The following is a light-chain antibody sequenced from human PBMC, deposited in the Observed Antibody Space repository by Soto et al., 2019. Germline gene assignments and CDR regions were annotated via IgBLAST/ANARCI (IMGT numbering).Light chain of an antibody. CDR2: EVT. CDR3: CANAGSYTYV. Sequence: QSALTQPASVSGSPGQSITISCTGTSSDVDDYNYVSWYQQHPGEAPKLMIYEVTNRPSGVSNRFSGSKSGNTASLTISGLQADDEADYYCCANAGSYTYVFGTGTKLTVL. CDR1: SSDVDDYNY. V-gene: IGLV2-14*01. J-gene: IGLJ1*01.